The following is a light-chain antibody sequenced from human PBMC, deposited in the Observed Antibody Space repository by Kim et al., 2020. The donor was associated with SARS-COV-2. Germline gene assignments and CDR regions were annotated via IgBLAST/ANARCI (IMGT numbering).Light chain of an antibody. J-gene: IGKJ1*01. CDR1: QSISNW. Sequence: ASRGDRVTITCRASQSISNWLAWYQQKPGKDPKLLIYTASTVENGVPSRFSGSGSGTEFTLTISSLQPDDFATYYCQQYNSYSWTFGQGTKVDIK. CDR2: TAS. V-gene: IGKV1-5*03. CDR3: QQYNSYSWT.